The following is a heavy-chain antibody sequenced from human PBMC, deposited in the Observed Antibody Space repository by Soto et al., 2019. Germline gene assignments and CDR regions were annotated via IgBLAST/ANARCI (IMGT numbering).Heavy chain of an antibody. J-gene: IGHJ6*02. V-gene: IGHV1-69*01. CDR2: IIPIFGTA. D-gene: IGHD4-17*01. CDR3: ARKHYGDYAVDSYYGMDV. Sequence: QVQLVQSGAEVKKPGSSVKVSCKASGGTFSSYAISWVRQAPGQGLEWMGGIIPIFGTANYAQKFQGRVTITADESTSTAYMELRSLRSEDTALYYCARKHYGDYAVDSYYGMDVWGQGTTVTVSS. CDR1: GGTFSSYA.